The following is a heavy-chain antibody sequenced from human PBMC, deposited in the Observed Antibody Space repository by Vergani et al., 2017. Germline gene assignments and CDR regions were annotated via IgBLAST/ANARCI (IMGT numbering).Heavy chain of an antibody. J-gene: IGHJ4*02. CDR1: GGSISNYY. V-gene: IGHV4-59*01. CDR2: IYYSGST. CDR3: ARDRVGGSWIDY. Sequence: QVQLQESGPGLVKPSETLSLTCTVSGGSISNYYWTWIRQPPGKGLEWIGYIYYSGSTNYKPSLKSRVTISVDTSKNQFSLKLKSVTGADTAVYYCARDRVGGSWIDYWGQGTLVTVSS. D-gene: IGHD6-13*01.